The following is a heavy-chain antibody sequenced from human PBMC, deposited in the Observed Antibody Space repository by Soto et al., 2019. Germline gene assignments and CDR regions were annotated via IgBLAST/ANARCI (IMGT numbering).Heavy chain of an antibody. Sequence: LRLSCAASGFDFSSYSIHWVRQAPGKGLEWVAIVSYDGTNKYYSDSVRGRFTISKDISKNIVNLQMNSLTTDDTAVYSCARALGFYGANYIDYWGRGTLVTVSS. J-gene: IGHJ4*02. CDR2: VSYDGTNK. V-gene: IGHV3-30-3*01. CDR1: GFDFSSYS. CDR3: ARALGFYGANYIDY. D-gene: IGHD4-17*01.